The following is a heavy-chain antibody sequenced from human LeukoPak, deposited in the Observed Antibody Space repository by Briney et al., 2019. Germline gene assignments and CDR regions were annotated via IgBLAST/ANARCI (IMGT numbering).Heavy chain of an antibody. CDR1: GGTFSSYA. D-gene: IGHD2-15*01. V-gene: IGHV1-69*04. CDR2: IIPILGIA. Sequence: ASVKVSCKASGGTFSSYAISWVRQAPGQGLEWMGRIIPILGIANYAQKFQGRVTITADKSTSTAYMELSSLRSEDTAVYYSARDGVVVAATQPFWFAPGGKGTLSPSPQ. J-gene: IGHJ5*02. CDR3: ARDGVVVAATQPFWFAP.